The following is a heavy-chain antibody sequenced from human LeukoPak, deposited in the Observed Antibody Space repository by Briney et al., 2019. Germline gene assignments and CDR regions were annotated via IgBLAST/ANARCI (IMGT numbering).Heavy chain of an antibody. CDR2: IYHSGSI. CDR3: ARAIRTGLGIGSFDS. J-gene: IGHJ4*02. CDR1: GYSISNGYF. D-gene: IGHD7-27*01. Sequence: PSETLSLTCTVSGYSISNGYFWGWIRQPPGKGLECIGTIYHSGSIYYNPSLKGRVTISVDTSKNQFSLKLNSLTAADTAVYYCARAIRTGLGIGSFDSWGQGTLVTVSS. V-gene: IGHV4-38-2*02.